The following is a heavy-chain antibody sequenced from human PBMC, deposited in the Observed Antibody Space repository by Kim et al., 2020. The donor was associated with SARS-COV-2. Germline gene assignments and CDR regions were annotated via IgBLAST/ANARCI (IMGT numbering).Heavy chain of an antibody. Sequence: GGSLRLSCAASGFSFSDSPIHWVRQAPGKGLEWVGRIHKRSNNYATAYAASVNGRFSISRDDSQNTAYLEMNSLETGDTAVYFCARQTISVEDYWGQGTLVTVSS. V-gene: IGHV3-73*01. CDR1: GFSFSDSP. CDR3: ARQTISVEDY. J-gene: IGHJ4*02. CDR2: IHKRSNNYAT. D-gene: IGHD3-3*01.